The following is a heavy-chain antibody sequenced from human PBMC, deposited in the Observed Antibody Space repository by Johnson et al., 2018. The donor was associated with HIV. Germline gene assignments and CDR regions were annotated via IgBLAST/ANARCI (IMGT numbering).Heavy chain of an antibody. J-gene: IGHJ3*01. CDR1: GLNFSDYG. CDR3: ATKGSKWELIVEGFAV. V-gene: IGHV3-30*14. Sequence: VQLVESEGGVVQPGRSVRLSCVVSGLNFSDYGMHWVRQAPGKGLEWVAVISYDGRNQQYADSVKGRFTISSDYSENTLYLQMNSLTAEDTAVYYCATKGSKWELIVEGFAVWGQGTMVTVSS. CDR2: ISYDGRNQ. D-gene: IGHD1-26*01.